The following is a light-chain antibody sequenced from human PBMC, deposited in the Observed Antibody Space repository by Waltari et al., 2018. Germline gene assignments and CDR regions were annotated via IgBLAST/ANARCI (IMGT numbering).Light chain of an antibody. CDR3: QQRSSWT. Sequence: EIVLIQSPATLSLSPGERATLSCRASQSVSSYLAWYQQKPGQAPRLLIYDASNRATGIPARFSGSGSGTDFTLTISSLEPEDFAVYYCQQRSSWTFGQGTKVEIK. J-gene: IGKJ1*01. V-gene: IGKV3-11*01. CDR1: QSVSSY. CDR2: DAS.